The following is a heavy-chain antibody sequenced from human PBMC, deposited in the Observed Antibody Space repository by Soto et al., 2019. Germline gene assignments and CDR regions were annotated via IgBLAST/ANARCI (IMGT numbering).Heavy chain of an antibody. CDR1: GYTFINYF. J-gene: IGHJ3*01. V-gene: IGHV1-46*01. CDR3: ARPLIGNTVDL. Sequence: QAQLLQSGAEMKKPGASVKVSCKASGYTFINYFIHWVRQAPGQGLEWIGIVHPSRGTADYAQKFKGRVTLTTDMSTRTVYMDLSNRRSEDTAVYYCARPLIGNTVDLWGQGTTVIVSS. D-gene: IGHD1-7*01. CDR2: VHPSRGTA.